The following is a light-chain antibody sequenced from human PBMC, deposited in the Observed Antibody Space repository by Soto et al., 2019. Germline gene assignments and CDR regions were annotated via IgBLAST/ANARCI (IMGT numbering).Light chain of an antibody. Sequence: DIQMTQSPSTLSASVGDRVTITCRASQSISTWLAWYQQKPGKAPKVLIYGASSLESGVPSRFSGSGSGTRITLTNSNLQPDDFATYYCQQYKNYLTFGPGTKVDI. V-gene: IGKV1-5*01. J-gene: IGKJ3*01. CDR1: QSISTW. CDR3: QQYKNYLT. CDR2: GAS.